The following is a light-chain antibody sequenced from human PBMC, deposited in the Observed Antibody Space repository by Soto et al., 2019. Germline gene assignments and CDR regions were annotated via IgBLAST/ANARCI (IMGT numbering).Light chain of an antibody. Sequence: QSVLTQPPSASGTPGQRVTISCSGSSSNIGGDTVSWYQQVPGTAPKLLIYGQNQRPSGVPDRFSGSKSGTSASLAISGLQAEDEADYYCATWDDSLNTWVFGGGTKLTVL. CDR3: ATWDDSLNTWV. CDR2: GQN. CDR1: SSNIGGDT. J-gene: IGLJ3*02. V-gene: IGLV1-44*01.